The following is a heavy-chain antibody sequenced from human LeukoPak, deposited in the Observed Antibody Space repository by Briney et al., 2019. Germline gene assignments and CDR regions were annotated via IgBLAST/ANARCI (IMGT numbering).Heavy chain of an antibody. Sequence: SETLSLTCTVSGGSISSRSYYWGWIRQPPGKGLEWIGYIYYSGSTNYNPSLKSRVTMSVDTSKNQFSLKLSSVTALDTAVYYCAGPGIGTLKDYYYYYHMDVWGKGTTVTVSS. CDR1: GGSISSRSYY. CDR3: AGPGIGTLKDYYYYYHMDV. CDR2: IYYSGST. D-gene: IGHD6-13*01. V-gene: IGHV4-39*07. J-gene: IGHJ6*03.